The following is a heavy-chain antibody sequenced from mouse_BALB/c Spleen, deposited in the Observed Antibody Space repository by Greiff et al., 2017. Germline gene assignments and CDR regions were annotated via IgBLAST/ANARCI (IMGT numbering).Heavy chain of an antibody. V-gene: IGHV1S81*02. CDR1: GYTFTSYY. CDR3: TRDYYGLDY. CDR2: INPSNGGT. D-gene: IGHD1-1*01. Sequence: QVQLKQSGAELVKPGASVKLSCKASGYTFTSYYMYWVKQRPGQGLEWIGGINPSNGGTNFNEKFKSKATLTVDKSSSTAYMQLSSLTSEDSAVYYCTRDYYGLDYWGQGTTLTVSS. J-gene: IGHJ2*01.